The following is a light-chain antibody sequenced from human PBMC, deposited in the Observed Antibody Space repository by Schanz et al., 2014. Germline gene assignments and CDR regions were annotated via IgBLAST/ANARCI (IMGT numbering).Light chain of an antibody. CDR3: SSYTSSSTWV. Sequence: QSVLTQPASVSGSPGQSITISCTGTSSDVGGYDSVSWYQQHPGKAPKLMIYDVSNRPSGVSTRFSGSKSGDTASLTISGLQAEDEADYYCSSYTSSSTWVFGGGTKLTVL. J-gene: IGLJ3*02. CDR2: DVS. V-gene: IGLV2-14*01. CDR1: SSDVGGYDS.